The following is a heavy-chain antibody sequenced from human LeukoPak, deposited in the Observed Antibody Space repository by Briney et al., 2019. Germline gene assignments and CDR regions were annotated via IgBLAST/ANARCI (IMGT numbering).Heavy chain of an antibody. CDR1: GYSFTSYW. CDR3: ARAYCSGGSCGSPFDY. CDR2: IYPGNSDT. Sequence: GESLKISCKGSGYSFTSYWTGWVRQMPGKGLEWMGIIYPGNSDTSYSPSFQGQGTISADKSISTAYLQWSSLKASDTAMYYCARAYCSGGSCGSPFDYWGQGTLVTVSS. J-gene: IGHJ4*02. D-gene: IGHD2-15*01. V-gene: IGHV5-51*01.